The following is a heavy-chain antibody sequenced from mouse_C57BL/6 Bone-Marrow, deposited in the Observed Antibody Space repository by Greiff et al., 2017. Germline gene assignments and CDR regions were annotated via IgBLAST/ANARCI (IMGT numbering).Heavy chain of an antibody. J-gene: IGHJ2*01. CDR2: IDPETGGT. Sequence: QVHVKQSGAELVRPGASVTLSCKASGYTFTDYEMHWVKQTPVHGLEWIGAIDPETGGTAYNEKFKGKATLTADKSSSTAYMELRSLTSEDSAVYFCARILYYGRFDYWGQGTTLTVSS. D-gene: IGHD1-1*01. CDR1: GYTFTDYE. V-gene: IGHV1-15*01. CDR3: ARILYYGRFDY.